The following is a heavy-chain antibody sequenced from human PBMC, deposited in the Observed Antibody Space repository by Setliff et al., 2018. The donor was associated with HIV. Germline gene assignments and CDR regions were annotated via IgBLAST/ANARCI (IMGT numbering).Heavy chain of an antibody. CDR3: ARGAWYTSGWYSSRYMDV. D-gene: IGHD6-19*01. CDR1: GYTFTSSD. J-gene: IGHJ6*03. CDR2: MNPNSGNT. V-gene: IGHV1-8*02. Sequence: ASVKVSCKASGYTFTSSDINWVRQAPGQGLEWMGWMNPNSGNTGYAQKFQGRVNLTRHTSISTAYMELNSLRSEDTAVYYCARGAWYTSGWYSSRYMDVWGKVTTVTVSS.